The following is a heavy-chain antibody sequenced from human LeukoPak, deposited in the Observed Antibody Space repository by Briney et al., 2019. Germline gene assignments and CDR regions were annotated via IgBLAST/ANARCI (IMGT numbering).Heavy chain of an antibody. Sequence: PGGSLRLSCAASGFTFSSYSMNWVRQAPGKGLEWVSSISSSSSYIYYADSVKGRFTISRDNSKNTLYLQMNSLRAEDTAVYYCARDSIDYYDSSGQAADYWGQGTLVTVSS. J-gene: IGHJ4*02. CDR3: ARDSIDYYDSSGQAADY. CDR1: GFTFSSYS. V-gene: IGHV3-21*04. D-gene: IGHD3-22*01. CDR2: ISSSSSYI.